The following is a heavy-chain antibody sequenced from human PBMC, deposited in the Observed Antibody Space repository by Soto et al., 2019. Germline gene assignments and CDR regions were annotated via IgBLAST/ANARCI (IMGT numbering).Heavy chain of an antibody. J-gene: IGHJ5*02. CDR3: ATLMMFAYSSGWYVRPTGVFDP. D-gene: IGHD6-19*01. Sequence: ASVKVSCKVSGYTLTELSMHWVRQAPGKGLEWMGGFDPEDGETIYAQKFQGRVTMTEDTSTDTAYMELSSLRSEDTAVYYCATLMMFAYSSGWYVRPTGVFDPWGQGTLVTVSS. CDR2: FDPEDGET. V-gene: IGHV1-24*01. CDR1: GYTLTELS.